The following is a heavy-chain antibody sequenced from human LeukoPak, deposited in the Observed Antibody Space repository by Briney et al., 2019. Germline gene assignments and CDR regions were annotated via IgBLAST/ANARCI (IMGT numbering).Heavy chain of an antibody. Sequence: ASVKVSCKASGYTFTSYYMHWVRQAPGQGLEWMGRIIPILGIANYAQKFQGRVTITADKSTSTAYMELSSLRSEDTAVYYCARAGREYYYDSSGYQGDWFDPWGQGTLVTVSS. D-gene: IGHD3-22*01. J-gene: IGHJ5*02. CDR1: GYTFTSYY. V-gene: IGHV1-69*04. CDR3: ARAGREYYYDSSGYQGDWFDP. CDR2: IIPILGIA.